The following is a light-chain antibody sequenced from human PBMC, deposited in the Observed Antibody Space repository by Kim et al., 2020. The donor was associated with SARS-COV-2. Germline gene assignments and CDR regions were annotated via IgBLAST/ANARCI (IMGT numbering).Light chain of an antibody. V-gene: IGLV3-1*01. J-gene: IGLJ2*01. CDR2: QDN. Sequence: SYELTQPPSVSVSPGQTASITCSGDKLGDKYACWYHQKPGQSPVLVIYQDNQRPSGIPERFSGSNSGNTATLTISGTQAMDEADYYCQAWDSSTVVFGAG. CDR1: KLGDKY. CDR3: QAWDSSTVV.